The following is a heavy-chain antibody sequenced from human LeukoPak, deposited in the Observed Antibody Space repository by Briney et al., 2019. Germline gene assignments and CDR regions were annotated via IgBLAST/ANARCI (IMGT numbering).Heavy chain of an antibody. CDR3: ASSYDSSGFFDY. CDR2: IYSGGST. D-gene: IGHD3-22*01. J-gene: IGHJ4*02. Sequence: GGSLRLSCAASGFIFSSYSMNWVRQAPGKGLEWVSVIYSGGSTYYADSVKGRFTISRDNSKNTLYLQMNSLRAEDTAVYYCASSYDSSGFFDYWGQGTLVTVSS. V-gene: IGHV3-66*01. CDR1: GFIFSSYS.